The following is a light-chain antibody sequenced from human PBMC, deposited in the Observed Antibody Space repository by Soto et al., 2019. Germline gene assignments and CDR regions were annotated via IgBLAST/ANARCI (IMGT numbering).Light chain of an antibody. Sequence: AIRMTQSPSSLSASTGDRVTITCRPSQGISSYLAWYQQKPGKAPKLLIYAASTLQSGVPSRFSGSGSGTDFTITISWLQSEDFATYYCQQYYSYPPTFGLGTNVEVK. V-gene: IGKV1-8*01. CDR1: QGISSY. J-gene: IGKJ1*01. CDR3: QQYYSYPPT. CDR2: AAS.